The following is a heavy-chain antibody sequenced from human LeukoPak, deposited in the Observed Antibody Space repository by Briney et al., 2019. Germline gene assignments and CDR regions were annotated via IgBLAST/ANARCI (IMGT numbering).Heavy chain of an antibody. Sequence: SQTLSLTCTVSGASLTGYYWGWIRQPPGRGLECIGYIYYTGTTIYNPSLKSRVTISVDTSNNQFSLKLSSATAADTAVYYCARLASGQAFDFWGQGTMVTVSS. CDR1: GASLTGYY. J-gene: IGHJ3*01. D-gene: IGHD3-10*01. V-gene: IGHV4-59*01. CDR2: IYYTGTT. CDR3: ARLASGQAFDF.